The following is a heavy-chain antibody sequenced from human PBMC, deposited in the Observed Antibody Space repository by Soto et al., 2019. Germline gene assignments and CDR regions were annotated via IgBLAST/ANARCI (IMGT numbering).Heavy chain of an antibody. CDR3: AREGGLAQWLVSGFDY. V-gene: IGHV3-23*01. J-gene: IGHJ4*02. Sequence: EVQLLESGGGLVQPGGSLRLSCAASGFTFSSYAMNWVRQAPGKGLEWVSAISGSGGSTYYADSVKGRFTISRDNSKNTLYLQMNSLRAEDTAVYYCAREGGLAQWLVSGFDYWGQGTLVTVSS. CDR2: ISGSGGST. D-gene: IGHD6-19*01. CDR1: GFTFSSYA.